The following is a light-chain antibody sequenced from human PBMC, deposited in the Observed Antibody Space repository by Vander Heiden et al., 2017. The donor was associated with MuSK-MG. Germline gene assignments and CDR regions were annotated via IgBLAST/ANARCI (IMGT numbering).Light chain of an antibody. CDR2: DAS. J-gene: IGKJ5*01. CDR1: QSVRSL. CDR3: QQRSSWPIT. Sequence: EIVLPPSPATLSLSPGERATLSCRASQSVRSLLGWYQQKPGQAPRLLIYDASNRATGIPARFSGSGSGTDFTLTISSLEPEDFAVYYCQQRSSWPITFGQGTRLEIK. V-gene: IGKV3-11*01.